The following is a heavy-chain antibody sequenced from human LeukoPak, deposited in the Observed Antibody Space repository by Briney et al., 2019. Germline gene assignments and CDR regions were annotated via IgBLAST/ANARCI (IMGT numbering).Heavy chain of an antibody. CDR3: ARDGTSTDDY. CDR2: ISGNNDNP. V-gene: IGHV1-18*01. CDR1: GYTFSNFG. Sequence: GASVKVSCKTSGYTFSNFGISWVRQAPGQGLEWMGWISGNNDNPNYGRKFQGRFTVTTDSSTSTAYMELRNLRSDDTAVYYCARDGTSTDDYWGQGTLVTVSS. D-gene: IGHD2-2*01. J-gene: IGHJ4*02.